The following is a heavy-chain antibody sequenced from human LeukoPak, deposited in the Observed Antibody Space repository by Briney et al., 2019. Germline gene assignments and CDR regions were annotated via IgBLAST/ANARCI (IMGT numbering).Heavy chain of an antibody. J-gene: IGHJ3*02. CDR3: AIRYWGRSVCYDEACEI. CDR1: GFTFSNAW. D-gene: IGHD2-2*01. V-gene: IGHV3-15*01. CDR2: FKSKTDGGTA. Sequence: GGSLRLSCAASGFTFSNAWMIWVRQAPGKGLEGVGRFKSKTDGGTADYAAPVKCTFTISRDDSKTTLSLQMNSLKVEDTTVYYCAIRYWGRSVCYDEACEIWGQGTMVTVSS.